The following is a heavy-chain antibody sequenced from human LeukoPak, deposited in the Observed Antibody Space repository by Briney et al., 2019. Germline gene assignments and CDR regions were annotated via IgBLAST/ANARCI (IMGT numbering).Heavy chain of an antibody. Sequence: ASVKVSCKASGYTFTSYDINWVRQATGQGLEWMGWMNPNSGNTGYAQKFQGRVTMTRNTSISTAYMELSSLRSEDTAVYYCAGTGGSSWPYYYYGMDVWGQGTTVTVSS. CDR2: MNPNSGNT. J-gene: IGHJ6*02. CDR1: GYTFTSYD. D-gene: IGHD6-13*01. CDR3: AGTGGSSWPYYYYGMDV. V-gene: IGHV1-8*01.